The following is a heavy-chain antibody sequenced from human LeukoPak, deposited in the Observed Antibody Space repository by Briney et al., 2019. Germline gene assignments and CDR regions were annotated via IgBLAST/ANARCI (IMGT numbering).Heavy chain of an antibody. CDR1: GGTFSSYA. CDR2: IIPIFGTA. J-gene: IGHJ6*03. D-gene: IGHD6-19*01. V-gene: IGHV1-69*01. CDR3: ARGPAYSSGWYGDYYYYMDV. Sequence: GSSVKVSCKASGGTFSSYAISWVRQAPGQGLEWMGGIIPIFGTANYAQKFQGRVTITADESTSTAYMELSSLRSEDTAVYYCARGPAYSSGWYGDYYYYMDVWGKGTTVTVSS.